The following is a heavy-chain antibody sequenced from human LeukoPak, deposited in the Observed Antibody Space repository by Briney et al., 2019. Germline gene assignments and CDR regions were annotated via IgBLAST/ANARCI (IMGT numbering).Heavy chain of an antibody. J-gene: IGHJ4*02. CDR1: GYRFTSYW. CDR3: ARQVDCSSTSCYASSPFYYFDY. Sequence: GESLKISCKGSGYRFTSYWIGWVRHMPGKGLEWMGIIYPGDSDTRYSPSFQGQVTVSADKSTSTAYLQWSSLKASDTAMYYCARQVDCSSTSCYASSPFYYFDYWGQGTLVTVSS. D-gene: IGHD2-2*01. CDR2: IYPGDSDT. V-gene: IGHV5-51*01.